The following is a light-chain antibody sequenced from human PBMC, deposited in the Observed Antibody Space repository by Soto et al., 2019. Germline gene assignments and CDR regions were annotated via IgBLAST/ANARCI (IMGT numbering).Light chain of an antibody. CDR2: EVT. J-gene: IGLJ2*01. CDR1: SSDVGGHNY. CDR3: SSYTSSTTLAVV. Sequence: QSVLTQPASVSGSPGQSITISCTGTSSDVGGHNYVSWYQQHPGTAPKLMIYEVTNRPSGVSNRFSGSKSGNTASLTISGLQAEDEADYYCSSYTSSTTLAVVFGGGTKLTVL. V-gene: IGLV2-14*01.